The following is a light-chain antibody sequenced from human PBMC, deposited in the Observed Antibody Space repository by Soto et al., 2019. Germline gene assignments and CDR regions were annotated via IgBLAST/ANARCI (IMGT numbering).Light chain of an antibody. J-gene: IGKJ1*01. CDR3: VPSERSGA. CDR2: GAS. CDR1: QSVSNNY. Sequence: SWPASQSVSNNYLAWYQQKPGQAPRLLIYGASNRASGIPDSFSSSRGGTTISLSILSLAAEEVAGYNCVPSERSGAIGRGTKVDIK. V-gene: IGKV3-20*01.